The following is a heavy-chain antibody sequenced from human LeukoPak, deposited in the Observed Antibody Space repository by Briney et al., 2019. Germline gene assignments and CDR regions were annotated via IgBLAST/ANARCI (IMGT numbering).Heavy chain of an antibody. CDR2: IRSKANSYAT. J-gene: IGHJ4*02. Sequence: GGSLRLSCAASGFTFSGSATHWVRQASGKGLEWVGRIRSKANSYATAYAASVKGRFTISRDDSKNTAYLQMNSLKTEDTAVYCCTGEYYDFWSGYYWGQGTLVTVSS. CDR3: TGEYYDFWSGYY. V-gene: IGHV3-73*01. CDR1: GFTFSGSA. D-gene: IGHD3-3*01.